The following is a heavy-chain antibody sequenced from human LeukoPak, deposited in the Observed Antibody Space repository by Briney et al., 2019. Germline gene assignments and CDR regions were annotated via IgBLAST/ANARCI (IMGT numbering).Heavy chain of an antibody. V-gene: IGHV4-34*01. J-gene: IGHJ5*02. Sequence: PSETLSLTCAVYGGSFSGYYWSWIRQPPGKGLEWIGEINHSGSTNYNPSLKSRVTISVDTSKNQFSLKLTSVTAADRAVYYCARDYLMTPKWFDPWGQGTLVTVSS. CDR3: ARDYLMTPKWFDP. D-gene: IGHD2-15*01. CDR1: GGSFSGYY. CDR2: INHSGST.